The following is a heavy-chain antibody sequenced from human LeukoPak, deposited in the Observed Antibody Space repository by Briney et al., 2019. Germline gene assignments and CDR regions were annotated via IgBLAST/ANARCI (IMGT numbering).Heavy chain of an antibody. Sequence: GGSLGLSCAASGFTFDEYAMHWVRQPAGRGLEWVSLIHWDGGSTYYADSVRGRFTISRDSRKNSLYLQMNGLRAEDTALYYCAKSGSRKDHYFHYMDVWGKGTTVTVSS. CDR2: IHWDGGST. CDR1: GFTFDEYA. CDR3: AKSGSRKDHYFHYMDV. V-gene: IGHV3-43D*03. D-gene: IGHD3-10*01. J-gene: IGHJ6*03.